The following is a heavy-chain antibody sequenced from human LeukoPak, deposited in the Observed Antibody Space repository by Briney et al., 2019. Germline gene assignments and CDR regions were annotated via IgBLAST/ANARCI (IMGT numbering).Heavy chain of an antibody. CDR1: GFTFSSYW. CDR3: ARGGGFGPATIFDY. D-gene: IGHD5-24*01. CDR2: IKQDGSEK. V-gene: IGHV3-7*01. J-gene: IGHJ4*02. Sequence: GGSLRLSCAASGFTFSSYWMSWVRQAPGKGLEWVANIKQDGSEKYYVDSVKGRFTISRDNSKNTLYLQMNSLRAEDTAVYYCARGGGFGPATIFDYWGQGTLVTVSS.